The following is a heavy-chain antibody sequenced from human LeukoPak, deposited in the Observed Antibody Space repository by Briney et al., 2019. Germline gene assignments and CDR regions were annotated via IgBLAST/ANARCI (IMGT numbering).Heavy chain of an antibody. Sequence: KRGESLKISCKGSGYSFTSYWIGWVRQMPGKGLEWMGIIYPGDSDTRYSPSFQGQVTISADKSISTAYLQWSSLKASDTAMYYCARLSVDSSGYTGHFHHWGQGTLVTVSS. D-gene: IGHD3-22*01. CDR3: ARLSVDSSGYTGHFHH. CDR1: GYSFTSYW. V-gene: IGHV5-51*01. J-gene: IGHJ1*01. CDR2: IYPGDSDT.